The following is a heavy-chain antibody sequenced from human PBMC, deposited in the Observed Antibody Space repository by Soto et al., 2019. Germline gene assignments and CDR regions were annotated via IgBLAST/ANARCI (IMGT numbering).Heavy chain of an antibody. CDR2: ISYDGSNK. D-gene: IGHD6-19*01. CDR1: GFTFSSYG. Sequence: PGGSLRLSCAASGFTFSSYGMHWVRQAPGKGLEWVAVISYDGSNKYYADSVKGRLTISRDNSKNTLYLQMNSLRGEDTAVYSCAKDNGSGCVCPRVGEVSNIGAKGTMVPV. J-gene: IGHJ3*02. V-gene: IGHV3-30*18. CDR3: AKDNGSGCVCPRVGEVSNI.